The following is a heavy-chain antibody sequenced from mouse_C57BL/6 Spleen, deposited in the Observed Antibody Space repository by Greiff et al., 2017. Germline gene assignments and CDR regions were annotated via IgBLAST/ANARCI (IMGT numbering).Heavy chain of an antibody. J-gene: IGHJ1*03. CDR2: IYPYNGVS. Sequence: VQLKESGPELVKPGASVKISCKASGYSFTGYYMHWVKQSHGNILDWIGYIYPYNGVSSYNQKFKGKATLTVDKSSSTAYMELRSLTSEDSAVXYCARYSYYGSSFGGYFDVWGTGTTVTVAS. CDR1: GYSFTGYY. CDR3: ARYSYYGSSFGGYFDV. D-gene: IGHD1-1*01. V-gene: IGHV1-31*01.